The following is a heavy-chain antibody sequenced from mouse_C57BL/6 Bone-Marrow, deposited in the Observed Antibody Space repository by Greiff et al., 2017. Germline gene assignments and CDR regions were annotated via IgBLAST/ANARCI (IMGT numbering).Heavy chain of an antibody. CDR1: GFTFSSYG. D-gene: IGHD2-1*01. V-gene: IGHV5-6*01. CDR2: ISSGGSYT. J-gene: IGHJ2*01. Sequence: EVQVVESGGDLVKPGGSLKLSCAASGFTFSSYGMSWVRQTPDKRLEWVATISSGGSYTSYPDSVKGRFTISRDNAKNTLYLQMSSLKSEDTAMYYCARRRNYEDYWGQGTTLTVAS. CDR3: ARRRNYEDY.